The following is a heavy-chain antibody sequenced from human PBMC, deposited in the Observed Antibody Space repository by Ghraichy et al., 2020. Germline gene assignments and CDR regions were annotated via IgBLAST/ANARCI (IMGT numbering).Heavy chain of an antibody. CDR2: VFYSGST. CDR3: ARQPAATMREFALDY. V-gene: IGHV4-39*01. J-gene: IGHJ4*02. D-gene: IGHD2-15*01. CDR1: GDSISSGSFF. Sequence: SETLSLTCTVSGDSISSGSFFWGWIRQPPGKGLDWIGSVFYSGSTYYNPSLKSRVTISVDTSKNQFSLKLSSVTAAETAVYWCARQPAATMREFALDYLGQGTLVTVSS.